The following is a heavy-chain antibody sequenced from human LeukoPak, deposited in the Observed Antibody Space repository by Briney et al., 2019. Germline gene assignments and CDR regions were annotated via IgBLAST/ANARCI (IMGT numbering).Heavy chain of an antibody. CDR1: GFTFGSHG. CDR2: ISPSGSIS. Sequence: GGSLRLSCAASGFTFGSHGINWVRQAPGKGLEWVSGISPSGSISYYADSVKGRFTISRDNSKNTVSLQMNSLRAEDTALYYCARDLDWGAFDAWGQGTLVTVSS. V-gene: IGHV3-23*01. D-gene: IGHD3-9*01. CDR3: ARDLDWGAFDA. J-gene: IGHJ5*02.